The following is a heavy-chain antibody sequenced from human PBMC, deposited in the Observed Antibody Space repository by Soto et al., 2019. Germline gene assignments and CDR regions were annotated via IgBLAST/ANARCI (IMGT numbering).Heavy chain of an antibody. J-gene: IGHJ4*02. D-gene: IGHD6-19*01. CDR3: ARPAIAVAGTASDY. Sequence: QLQLQESGPGLVKPSETLSLTCTVSGGSISSSSYYWGWIRQPPGKGLEWIGSIYYSGSTYYNPSLKSRVPISVDTSKNQFSLKLSSVTAADTAVYYCARPAIAVAGTASDYWGQGTLVTVSS. V-gene: IGHV4-39*01. CDR1: GGSISSSSYY. CDR2: IYYSGST.